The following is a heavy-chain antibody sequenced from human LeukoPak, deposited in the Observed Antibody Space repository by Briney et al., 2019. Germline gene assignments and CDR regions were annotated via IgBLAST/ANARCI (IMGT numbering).Heavy chain of an antibody. J-gene: IGHJ4*02. V-gene: IGHV3-30-3*01. CDR3: ARERGDYYDSSGPPNY. CDR2: ISYDGSNK. Sequence: GGSLRLSCAASGFTFSSYAMHWVRQAPGKGLEWVAVISYDGSNKYYADSVKGRFTISRDNSKNTLYLQMNSLRAEDTAVYYCARERGDYYDSSGPPNYWGQGTLVTVSS. CDR1: GFTFSSYA. D-gene: IGHD3-22*01.